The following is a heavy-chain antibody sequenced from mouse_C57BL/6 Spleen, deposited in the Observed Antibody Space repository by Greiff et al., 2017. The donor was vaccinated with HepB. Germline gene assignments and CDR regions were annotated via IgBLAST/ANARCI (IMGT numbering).Heavy chain of an antibody. CDR1: GFTFSSYA. CDR3: TRTAQATDYYFDY. J-gene: IGHJ2*01. Sequence: EVKLVESGEGLVKPGGSLKLSCAASGFTFSSYAMSWVRQTPEKRLEWVAYISSGGDYIYYADTVKGRFTISRDNARNTLYLQMSSLKSEDTAMYYCTRTAQATDYYFDYWGQGTTLTVSS. V-gene: IGHV5-9-1*02. D-gene: IGHD3-2*02. CDR2: ISSGGDYI.